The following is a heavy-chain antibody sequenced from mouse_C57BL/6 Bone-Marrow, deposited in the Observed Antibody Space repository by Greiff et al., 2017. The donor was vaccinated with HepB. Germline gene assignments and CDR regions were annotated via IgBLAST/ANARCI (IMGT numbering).Heavy chain of an antibody. CDR2: IDPSDSYT. Sequence: QVQLQQSGAELVRPGTSVKLSCKASGYTFTSYWMHWVKQRPGQGLEWIGVIDPSDSYTNYNQKFKGKATLTVDTSSSTAYMQLSSLTSEDSAVYYWASSYYCGHDYGGQGKTLTVTS. J-gene: IGHJ2*01. D-gene: IGHD1-1*01. V-gene: IGHV1-59*01. CDR1: GYTFTSYW. CDR3: ASSYYCGHDY.